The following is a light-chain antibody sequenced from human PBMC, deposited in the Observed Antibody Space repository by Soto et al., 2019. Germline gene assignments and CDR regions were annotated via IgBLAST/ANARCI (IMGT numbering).Light chain of an antibody. V-gene: IGLV1-51*01. J-gene: IGLJ1*01. CDR2: DDN. CDR3: GSWDSSLSAYV. Sequence: QSVLTQPPSVSAAPGQKVTISCSGSSSNIGGNSVSWYQQLPGTAPKLLIYDDNKRPSGIPGRFSGSKSGTSATLGITGFQTGGEADYYCGSWDSSLSAYVFGTGTKV. CDR1: SSNIGGNS.